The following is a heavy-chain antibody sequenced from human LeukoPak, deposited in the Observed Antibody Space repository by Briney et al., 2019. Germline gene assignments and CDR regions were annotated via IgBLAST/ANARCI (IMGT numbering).Heavy chain of an antibody. J-gene: IGHJ4*02. V-gene: IGHV4-39*07. D-gene: IGHD6-13*01. CDR1: GGSISSSSYY. Sequence: PSETLSLTCTVSGGSISSSSYYWGWIRQPPGKGLEWIGSIYRSGITYYNPSLKSRVTISVDTSKNQFSLRLTSVTAADTAVYYCARTAAPIYYFEYWGQGTLVTISS. CDR3: ARTAAPIYYFEY. CDR2: IYRSGIT.